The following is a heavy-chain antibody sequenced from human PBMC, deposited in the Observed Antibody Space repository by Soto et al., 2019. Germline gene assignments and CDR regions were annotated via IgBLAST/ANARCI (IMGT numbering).Heavy chain of an antibody. CDR2: IYPGDSDT. J-gene: IGHJ6*02. D-gene: IGHD2-15*01. CDR1: GYSFTSYW. CDR3: ARHYCSGGSCYLYYYYGVDV. V-gene: IGHV5-51*01. Sequence: GESLKISCKGSGYSFTSYWIGWVRQMPGKGLEWMGIIYPGDSDTRYSPSFQGQVTISADKSISTAYLQWSSLKASDTAMYYCARHYCSGGSCYLYYYYGVDVWGQGTTVTVSS.